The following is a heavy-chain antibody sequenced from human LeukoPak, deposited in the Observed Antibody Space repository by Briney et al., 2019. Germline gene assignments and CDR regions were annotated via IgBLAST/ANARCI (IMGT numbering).Heavy chain of an antibody. Sequence: SVKVSCKASGYTFTGYYVHWVRQAPGQGLEWMGWISPDSGGTNYAQKFQGRVTMTRDSSISTAYMELSGLRSDDMAVYYCARMYYYGSGSYSAFDYWGQGTLVTVSS. V-gene: IGHV1-2*02. CDR2: ISPDSGGT. D-gene: IGHD3-10*01. J-gene: IGHJ4*02. CDR3: ARMYYYGSGSYSAFDY. CDR1: GYTFTGYY.